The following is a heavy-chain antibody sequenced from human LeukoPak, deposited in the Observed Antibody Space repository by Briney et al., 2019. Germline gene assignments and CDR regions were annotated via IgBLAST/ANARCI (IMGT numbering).Heavy chain of an antibody. CDR1: GFTLSNYD. V-gene: IGHV3-21*01. D-gene: IGHD2-2*01. Sequence: PGRSLRLSCAASGFTLSNYDMNWVRQAAGKGLEWVSSISTSSRYIYYKDSVRGRFTISRDDAKNSLYLEMNSLGAEDTAVYYCARADCSSSTCYLRRSWFDPWGQGTLVTVSS. J-gene: IGHJ5*02. CDR2: ISTSSRYI. CDR3: ARADCSSSTCYLRRSWFDP.